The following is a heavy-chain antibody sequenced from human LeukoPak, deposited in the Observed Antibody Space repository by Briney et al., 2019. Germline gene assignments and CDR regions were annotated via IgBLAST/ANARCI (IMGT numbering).Heavy chain of an antibody. CDR1: GFTFSSYG. D-gene: IGHD3-22*01. V-gene: IGHV3-30*03. CDR2: ISYDGSNE. CDR3: ASGYPVGYYYDMDV. J-gene: IGHJ6*02. Sequence: GGSLRLSCAASGFTFSSYGMHWVRQAPGKGLEWVAVISYDGSNEYYVDSVKGRFTISRDNSKNTLYLQMNGLRAEDTAVYYCASGYPVGYYYDMDVWGQGTTVTVSS.